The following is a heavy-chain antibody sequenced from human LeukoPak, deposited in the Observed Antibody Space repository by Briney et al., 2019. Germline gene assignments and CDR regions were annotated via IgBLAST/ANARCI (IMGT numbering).Heavy chain of an antibody. CDR3: ARDGALGYSYAYDY. CDR1: GGTFSSYA. V-gene: IGHV1-69*13. J-gene: IGHJ4*02. D-gene: IGHD5-18*01. Sequence: SVKVSCKASGGTFSSYAIIWVRQAPGQGLEWMGGIIPIFGTANYAQKFQGRVTITADESTSTAYMELSSLRSEDTAVYYCARDGALGYSYAYDYWGQGTLVTVSS. CDR2: IIPIFGTA.